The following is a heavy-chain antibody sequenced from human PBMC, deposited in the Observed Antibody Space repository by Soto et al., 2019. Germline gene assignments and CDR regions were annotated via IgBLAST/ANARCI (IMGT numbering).Heavy chain of an antibody. CDR1: GGSISSYY. J-gene: IGHJ4*02. D-gene: IGHD3-10*01. CDR3: ARHNYGSGSTYFDY. Sequence: QVQLQESGPGLVKPSETLSLTCTVSGGSISSYYWSWIRQPPGKGLEWIGYIYYSGSTNYNPSLKSRVTISVDTSKNQCSLKLNSMTAADTAVYYCARHNYGSGSTYFDYWVQGTLVTVSS. CDR2: IYYSGST. V-gene: IGHV4-59*08.